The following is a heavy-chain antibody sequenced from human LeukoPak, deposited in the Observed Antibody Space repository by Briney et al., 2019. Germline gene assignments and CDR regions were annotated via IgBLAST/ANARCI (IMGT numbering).Heavy chain of an antibody. CDR1: GGTFISYA. D-gene: IGHD4-17*01. CDR3: ARDAHDYGDPGPYGMDV. V-gene: IGHV1-69*06. J-gene: IGHJ6*04. Sequence: ASVTVSCKASGGTFISYAISWVRQAPGQGLEWMGGIIPIFGTANYAQKFQGRVTITADKSTSTAYMELSSLRSEDTAVYYCARDAHDYGDPGPYGMDVWGKGTTVTVCS. CDR2: IIPIFGTA.